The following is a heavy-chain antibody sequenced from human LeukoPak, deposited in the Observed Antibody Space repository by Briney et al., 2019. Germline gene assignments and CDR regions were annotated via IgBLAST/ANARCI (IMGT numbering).Heavy chain of an antibody. CDR3: ARSEDYDILTGYAADFDY. CDR2: ISSSSSYI. J-gene: IGHJ4*02. CDR1: GFTFSSYS. D-gene: IGHD3-9*01. V-gene: IGHV3-21*01. Sequence: GGSLRLSCAASGFTFSSYSMNWARQAPGNGLEWVSSISSSSSYIYYADSVKGRFTISRDNAKNSLYLQMNSLRAEDTAVYYCARSEDYDILTGYAADFDYWGQGTLVTVSS.